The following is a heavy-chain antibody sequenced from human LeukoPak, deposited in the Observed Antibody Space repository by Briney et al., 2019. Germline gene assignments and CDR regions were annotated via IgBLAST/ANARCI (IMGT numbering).Heavy chain of an antibody. CDR1: GGSINSYW. V-gene: IGHV4-4*07. CDR2: IYTTGMT. Sequence: SETLSLTCSVSGGSINSYWWSWIRQPAGKGLEFIGRIYTTGMTNYNPSLKSRVSMSVDTSKNQFSLKLSSVTAADTAVYYCARALRFLEWFPHDAFDIWGQGTMVTVSS. CDR3: ARALRFLEWFPHDAFDI. D-gene: IGHD3-3*01. J-gene: IGHJ3*02.